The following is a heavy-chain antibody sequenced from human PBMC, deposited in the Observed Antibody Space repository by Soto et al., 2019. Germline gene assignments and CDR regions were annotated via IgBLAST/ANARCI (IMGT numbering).Heavy chain of an antibody. CDR3: APGIYTSGYVWYFDS. Sequence: PSETLSLTCTVSGGSVNSGRYYWGWIRQPPGKGLEWIGTIFYSENTYYNPSLKSRVTISEDPSKNQFSLKLSSVTAADTAVYYCAPGIYTSGYVWYFDSWGQGTLVPVSS. V-gene: IGHV4-39*01. CDR1: GGSVNSGRYY. D-gene: IGHD3-22*01. J-gene: IGHJ4*02. CDR2: IFYSENT.